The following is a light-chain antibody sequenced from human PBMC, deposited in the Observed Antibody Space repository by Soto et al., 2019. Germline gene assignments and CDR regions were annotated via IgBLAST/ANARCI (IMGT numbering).Light chain of an antibody. CDR3: QQYGSSPLP. CDR2: GAS. J-gene: IGKJ4*01. V-gene: IGKV3-20*01. Sequence: EIVLTQSLGTLSLSPGEKATLSCRASQSVTSYLAWYQQKPGQAPRLLIFGASGRATGIPDRFSGSGSGTDFTLTISRLEPEDFAVYYCQQYGSSPLPFGGGTNVDIK. CDR1: QSVTSY.